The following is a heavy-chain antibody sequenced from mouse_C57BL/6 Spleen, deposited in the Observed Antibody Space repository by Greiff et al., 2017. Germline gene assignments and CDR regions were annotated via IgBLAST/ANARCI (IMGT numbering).Heavy chain of an antibody. CDR2: IDPSDSYT. V-gene: IGHV1-50*01. D-gene: IGHD1-1*01. J-gene: IGHJ4*01. Sequence: QVQLQQPGAELVKPGASVKLSCKVTGYTITSYWTQCVKQRPGQGHERIGEIDPSDSYTHYKQQFKGKATLTVDTSSSTAYMQLSSLTSEDSAVYYCARSLITTLVAPYAMYYWGQGPSVTGSS. CDR1: GYTITSYW. CDR3: ARSLITTLVAPYAMYY.